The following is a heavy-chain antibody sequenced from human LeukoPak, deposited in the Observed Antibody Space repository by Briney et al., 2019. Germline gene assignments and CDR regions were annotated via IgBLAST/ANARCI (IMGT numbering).Heavy chain of an antibody. Sequence: PSETLSLTCTVSGGSISSYYWSWIRQPAGKGLEWIGRIYTSGSTNYNPSLKSRVTMSVATSKNQFSLKLSSVTAADAAVYYCARDPMSYRSSTSCPLGFDPWGQGTLVTVSS. D-gene: IGHD2-2*01. CDR1: GGSISSYY. J-gene: IGHJ5*02. V-gene: IGHV4-4*07. CDR2: IYTSGST. CDR3: ARDPMSYRSSTSCPLGFDP.